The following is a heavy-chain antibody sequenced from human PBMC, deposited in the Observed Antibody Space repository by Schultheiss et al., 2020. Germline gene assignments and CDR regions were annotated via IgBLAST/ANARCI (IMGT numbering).Heavy chain of an antibody. D-gene: IGHD5-24*01. J-gene: IGHJ4*02. Sequence: SETLSLTCTVAGGSISRSSYYWGWIRQPPGKGLEWIGSIYYSGSTYYNPSLKSRVTISVDTSKNQFSLKLSSVTAADTAVYYCARRGDGYNSYGLDYWGRGHLGTVS. CDR3: ARRGDGYNSYGLDY. CDR1: GGSISRSSYY. V-gene: IGHV4-39*01. CDR2: IYYSGST.